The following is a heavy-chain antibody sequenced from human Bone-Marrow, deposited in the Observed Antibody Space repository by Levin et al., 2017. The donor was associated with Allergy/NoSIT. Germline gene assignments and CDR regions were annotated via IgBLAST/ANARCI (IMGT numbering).Heavy chain of an antibody. CDR1: GYSFTSYH. CDR3: ARGDCYSGSCYGPDWFDP. CDR2: INPNSGNT. D-gene: IGHD2-15*01. V-gene: IGHV1-8*01. J-gene: IGHJ5*02. Sequence: SVKVSCKTSGYSFTSYHVYWVRQAPGQGLEWMGYINPNSGNTGYAQKFQGRVIMTRNSSITTAYMELSGLRFEDTAIYYCARGDCYSGSCYGPDWFDPWGQGTQVTVSS.